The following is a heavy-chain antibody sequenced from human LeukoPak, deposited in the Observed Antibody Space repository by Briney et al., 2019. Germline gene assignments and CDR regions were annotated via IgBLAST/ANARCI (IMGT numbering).Heavy chain of an antibody. V-gene: IGHV3-48*01. J-gene: IGHJ6*03. CDR1: GFTFSSYT. Sequence: GGSRRLSCAASGFTFSSYTMNWVRQPPGEGLEWVSNIGTSSTTIYYADSVKGRFTISRDNAKNSLYLQMNSLRADDTAVYYCARFAAGGSYYYYMDVWGKGTTVTVSS. D-gene: IGHD6-25*01. CDR2: IGTSSTTI. CDR3: ARFAAGGSYYYYMDV.